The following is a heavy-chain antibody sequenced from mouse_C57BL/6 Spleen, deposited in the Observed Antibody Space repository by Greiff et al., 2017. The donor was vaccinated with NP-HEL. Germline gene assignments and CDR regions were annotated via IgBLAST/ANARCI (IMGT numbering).Heavy chain of an antibody. Sequence: VKLQESGAELVKPGASVKISCKASGYAFSSYWMNWVKQRPGKGLEWIGQIYPGDGDTNYNGKFKGKATLTADKSSSTAYMQLSSLTSEDSAVYFCASSLLIGEFAYWGQGTLVTVSA. J-gene: IGHJ3*01. CDR3: ASSLLIGEFAY. CDR1: GYAFSSYW. D-gene: IGHD2-14*01. CDR2: IYPGDGDT. V-gene: IGHV1-80*01.